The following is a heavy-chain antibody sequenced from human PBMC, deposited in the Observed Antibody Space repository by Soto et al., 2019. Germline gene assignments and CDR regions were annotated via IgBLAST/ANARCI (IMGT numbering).Heavy chain of an antibody. CDR1: GGTFSSYA. D-gene: IGHD3-10*01. CDR2: IIPIFGTA. V-gene: IGHV1-69*06. Sequence: QVQLVQSGAEVKKPGSSVKVSCKASGGTFSSYAISWVRQAPGQGLEWMGGIIPIFGTANYAQKFQGRVTIPADKSMSKAYMELSSLRSEDTDVYYCASPSALVGESGLTYGMEVLGQGTTVTVSS. CDR3: ASPSALVGESGLTYGMEV. J-gene: IGHJ6*02.